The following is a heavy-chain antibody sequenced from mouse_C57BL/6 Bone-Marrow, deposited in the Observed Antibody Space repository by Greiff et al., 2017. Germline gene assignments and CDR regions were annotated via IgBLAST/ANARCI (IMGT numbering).Heavy chain of an antibody. CDR2: IYPRSGNT. CDR3: ARRDYGSSFAY. D-gene: IGHD1-1*01. CDR1: GYTFTSYG. Sequence: VQLVESGAELARPGASVKLSCKASGYTFTSYGISWVKQRTGQGLAWIGEIYPRSGNTYYNEKFKGKATLTADKSSSTAYMELRSLTSEDSAVYFCARRDYGSSFAYWGQGTLVTVSA. V-gene: IGHV1-81*01. J-gene: IGHJ3*01.